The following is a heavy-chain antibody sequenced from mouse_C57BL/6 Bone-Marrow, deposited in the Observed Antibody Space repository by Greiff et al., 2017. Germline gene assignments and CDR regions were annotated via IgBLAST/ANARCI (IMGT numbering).Heavy chain of an antibody. CDR2: IEPENGDT. CDR1: GFTITDDY. J-gene: IGHJ4*01. Sequence: VQLQQSGAELVRPGASVKLSCTASGFTITDDYMHWVKQRPEQGLEWIGWIEPENGDTEYASKFQGKATITADTSSNTAYLQLSHLTSEYTAVYYCTHLSYYDYEFYAMDYWGQGTSVTVSS. CDR3: THLSYYDYEFYAMDY. V-gene: IGHV14-4*01. D-gene: IGHD2-4*01.